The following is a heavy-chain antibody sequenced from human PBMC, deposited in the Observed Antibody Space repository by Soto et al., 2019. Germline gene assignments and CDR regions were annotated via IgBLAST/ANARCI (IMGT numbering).Heavy chain of an antibody. J-gene: IGHJ3*02. CDR1: GFTFSSYW. D-gene: IGHD2-15*01. CDR3: ARDRCSGGSCYRPYAFDI. CDR2: ISSSDRYI. V-gene: IGHV3-21*06. Sequence: GGSLILSCAASGFTFSSYWINWVRQAPGKGLGWGSSISSSDRYIYYADSVKGRFTTSRDAAKNSLYLQRNRLRAEATAVYYCARDRCSGGSCYRPYAFDIWGQGTLVTVSS.